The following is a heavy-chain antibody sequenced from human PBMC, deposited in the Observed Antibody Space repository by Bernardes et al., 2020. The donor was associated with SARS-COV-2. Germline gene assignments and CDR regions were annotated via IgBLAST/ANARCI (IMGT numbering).Heavy chain of an antibody. D-gene: IGHD3-10*01. CDR2: ISGSGGST. V-gene: IGHV3-23*01. CDR1: GFTFSSYA. J-gene: IGHJ6*02. Sequence: GGSLRLSCAASGFTFSSYAMSWVRQAPGKGLEWVSAISGSGGSTYYADSVKGRFTISRDNSKNTLYLQMNSLRAEDTAVDYCAKVSGYYGSGSYDGGMDVWGQGTTVSVS. CDR3: AKVSGYYGSGSYDGGMDV.